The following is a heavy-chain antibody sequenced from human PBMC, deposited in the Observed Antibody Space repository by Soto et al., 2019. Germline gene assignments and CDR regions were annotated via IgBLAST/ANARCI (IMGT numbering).Heavy chain of an antibody. Sequence: QVQLVESGGGVVQPGRSLRLSSAASGFTFSSYGMDWVRQAPGKGLDWVALIWYDGSNKYYADSVKGRFTISRDNSKNTLDLQMNSLRAEDTAVYYCARDSVYSVSYLDNWGQGTLVTVSS. CDR1: GFTFSSYG. D-gene: IGHD1-26*01. CDR2: IWYDGSNK. J-gene: IGHJ4*02. V-gene: IGHV3-33*01. CDR3: ARDSVYSVSYLDN.